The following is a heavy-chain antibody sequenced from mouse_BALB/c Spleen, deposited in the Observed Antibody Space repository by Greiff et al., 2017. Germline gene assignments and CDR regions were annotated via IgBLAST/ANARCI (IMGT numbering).Heavy chain of an antibody. CDR2: ISSGGST. D-gene: IGHD1-1*01. J-gene: IGHJ4*01. CDR1: GFTFSSYA. CDR3: ARAITTVVDAMDY. V-gene: IGHV5-6-5*01. Sequence: EVHLVESGGGLVKPGGSLKLSCAASGFTFSSYAMSWVRQTPEKRLEWVASISSGGSTYYPDSVKGRFTISRDNARNILYLQMSSLRSEDTAMYYCARAITTVVDAMDYWGQGTSVTVSS.